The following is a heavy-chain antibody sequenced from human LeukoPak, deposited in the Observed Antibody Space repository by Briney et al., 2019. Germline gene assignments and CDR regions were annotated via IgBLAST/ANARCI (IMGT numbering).Heavy chain of an antibody. V-gene: IGHV1-58*01. CDR3: AASGIVGSTGNYYYYYMDV. CDR2: IVVGSGNT. J-gene: IGHJ6*03. D-gene: IGHD1-26*01. Sequence: GASVKVSCKASGFTFTSSVVQWVRQARGQRLEWIGSIVVGSGNTNYAQKFRERLTITRDMSTSTAYMELRSLRSEDTAVYYCAASGIVGSTGNYYYYYMDVWGKGTTVTVS. CDR1: GFTFTSSV.